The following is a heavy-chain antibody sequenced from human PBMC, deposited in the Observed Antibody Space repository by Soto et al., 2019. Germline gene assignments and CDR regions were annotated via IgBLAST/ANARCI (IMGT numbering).Heavy chain of an antibody. CDR3: AGTVTTTYYYYMDV. Sequence: PSETLSLTCTVSGGSISSSSYYWGWIRQPPGKGLEWIGSIYYSGSTYYNPSLKSRVTISVDTSKNQFSLKLSSVTAADTAVYYCAGTVTTTYYYYMDVWGKGTTVTVSS. V-gene: IGHV4-39*01. J-gene: IGHJ6*03. D-gene: IGHD4-17*01. CDR2: IYYSGST. CDR1: GGSISSSSYY.